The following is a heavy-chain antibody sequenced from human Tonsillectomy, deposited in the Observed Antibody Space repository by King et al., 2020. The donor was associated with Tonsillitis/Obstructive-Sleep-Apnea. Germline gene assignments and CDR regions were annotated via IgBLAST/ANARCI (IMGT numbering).Heavy chain of an antibody. CDR1: GGSFSGYY. D-gene: IGHD3-3*01. CDR3: ARNITVIFGVVITQPFDY. V-gene: IGHV4-34*01. J-gene: IGHJ4*02. Sequence: VQLQQWGAGLLKPSETLSLPCAVYGGSFSGYYWSWVRQPPGKGLEWIGEINHSGSTNYNPSLKSRVTISVDTSKNQFSLKLSSVTTADTAVYYCARNITVIFGVVITQPFDYWGQGTLVTVSS. CDR2: INHSGST.